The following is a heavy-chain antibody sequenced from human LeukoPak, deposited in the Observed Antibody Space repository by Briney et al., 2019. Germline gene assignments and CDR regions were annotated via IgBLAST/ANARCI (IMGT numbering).Heavy chain of an antibody. CDR2: ISYDGSNK. J-gene: IGHJ6*03. Sequence: GRSLRLSCAASGFTFSSYGMHWVRQAPGKGLEWVAVISYDGSNKYYADSVKGRFTISRDNSKNTLYLQMNSLRAEDTAVYYCARENGDCSSTSCYMDYYYYYMDVWGKGTTVTVSS. CDR3: ARENGDCSSTSCYMDYYYYYMDV. CDR1: GFTFSSYG. D-gene: IGHD2-2*02. V-gene: IGHV3-30*03.